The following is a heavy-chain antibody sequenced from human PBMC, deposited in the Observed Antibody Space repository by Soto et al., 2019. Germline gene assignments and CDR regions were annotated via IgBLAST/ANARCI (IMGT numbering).Heavy chain of an antibody. CDR2: INPSGGST. Sequence: ASVKVSCKASGYTFTSYYMHCVRQAPGQGLEWMGIINPSGGSTSYAQKFQGRVTMTRDTSTSTVYMELSSLRSEDTAVYYCARDLYSSSSGIYGMDVWGQGTTVTVSS. D-gene: IGHD6-6*01. V-gene: IGHV1-46*01. CDR3: ARDLYSSSSGIYGMDV. CDR1: GYTFTSYY. J-gene: IGHJ6*02.